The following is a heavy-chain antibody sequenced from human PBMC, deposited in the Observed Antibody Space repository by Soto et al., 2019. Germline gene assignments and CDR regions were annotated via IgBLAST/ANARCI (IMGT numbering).Heavy chain of an antibody. CDR2: ISYDGSDK. CDR3: SKSPNFFCSCYQCYQDFFGY. CDR1: GFTFHTFG. Sequence: PGGSLRLSCAASGFTFHTFGMHWVRQAPGKGLEWVAVISYDGSDKYYSDSVRGRFTISRDNSMNTLYLQMNSLRTEETAVYYCSKSPNFFCSCYQCYQDFFGYPGQGSCVIVSS. D-gene: IGHD3-3*01. V-gene: IGHV3-30*18. J-gene: IGHJ4*02.